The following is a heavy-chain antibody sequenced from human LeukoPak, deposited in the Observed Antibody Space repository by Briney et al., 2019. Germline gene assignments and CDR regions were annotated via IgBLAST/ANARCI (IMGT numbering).Heavy chain of an antibody. V-gene: IGHV4-59*01. J-gene: IGHJ3*02. CDR2: IYYSGST. Sequence: SETLSLTCTVSGGSISSYYWSWIRQPPGKGLEWIGYIYYSGSTNYNPSLKSRVTISVDTSKNQFSLKLSSVTAADTAVYYCARDGAVDILTGYGAFDMWGQGTMVTVSS. CDR1: GGSISSYY. CDR3: ARDGAVDILTGYGAFDM. D-gene: IGHD3-9*01.